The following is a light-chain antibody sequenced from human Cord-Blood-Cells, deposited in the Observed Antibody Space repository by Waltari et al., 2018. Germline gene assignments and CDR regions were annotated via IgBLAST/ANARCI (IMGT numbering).Light chain of an antibody. Sequence: QSALTQPASVSGSPGQSIPISCTGTSSDAGGYNYVSWYQQHPGKAPKLMIYEVSNRPSGVSNRFSGSKSGNTASLTISGLQAEDEADYYRSSYTSSSTLVFGTGTKVTVL. CDR2: EVS. J-gene: IGLJ1*01. CDR3: SSYTSSSTLV. CDR1: SSDAGGYNY. V-gene: IGLV2-14*01.